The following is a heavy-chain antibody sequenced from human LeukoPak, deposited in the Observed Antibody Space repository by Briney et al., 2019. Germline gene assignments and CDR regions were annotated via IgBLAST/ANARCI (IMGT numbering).Heavy chain of an antibody. CDR1: GYTFTNFG. CDR3: ASVPFDRSGYYYFFDS. D-gene: IGHD3-22*01. V-gene: IGHV1-18*01. J-gene: IGHJ4*02. Sequence: ASVKISCKASGYTFTNFGLSWVRQAPGQGLEWMGWINPFNDIIHYGKKFQGRVTMTTDTSTTTAYMELRSLRSDDTAVYYCASVPFDRSGYYYFFDSWGQGTLVTVSS. CDR2: INPFNDII.